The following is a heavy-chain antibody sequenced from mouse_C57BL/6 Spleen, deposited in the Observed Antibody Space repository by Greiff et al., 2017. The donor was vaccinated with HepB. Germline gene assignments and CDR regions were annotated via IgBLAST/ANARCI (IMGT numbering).Heavy chain of an antibody. J-gene: IGHJ4*01. CDR1: GFTFSDYG. V-gene: IGHV5-17*01. CDR2: ISSGSSTI. Sequence: EVQLVESGGGLVKPGGSLKLSCAASGFTFSDYGMHWVRQAPEKGLEWVAYISSGSSTIYYAATVKGRFTIYRDNAKNTLFLQMTSLRSEDTAMYYCARNFYYGSNYAVDCWGQGASVTVSS. D-gene: IGHD1-1*01. CDR3: ARNFYYGSNYAVDC.